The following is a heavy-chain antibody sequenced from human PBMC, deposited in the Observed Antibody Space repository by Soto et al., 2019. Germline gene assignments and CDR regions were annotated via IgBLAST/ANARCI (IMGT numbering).Heavy chain of an antibody. J-gene: IGHJ4*02. Sequence: SETLSLTCAVSGGSISSGGYSWSWIRQPPGKGLEWIGYIYHSGSTYYNPSLKSRVTISADTSKNQFSLKLTSVTAADTAVYYCARLYGVNLLDYGGQGTLVTVSS. D-gene: IGHD4-17*01. CDR2: IYHSGST. CDR3: ARLYGVNLLDY. V-gene: IGHV4-30-2*03. CDR1: GGSISSGGYS.